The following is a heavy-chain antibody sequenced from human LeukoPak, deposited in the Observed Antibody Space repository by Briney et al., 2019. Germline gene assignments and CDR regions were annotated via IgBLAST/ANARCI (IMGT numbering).Heavy chain of an antibody. Sequence: PSETLSLTCSVSGGSISRSDDYWGFVRQTPGKGLEWVGSIYYTGSSHSHPSLKSRVTISVDTSKNQFSLKLSSVTAADTAVYYCARGKYYDSSGYWMGYYYMDVWGKGTTVTISS. CDR2: IYYTGSS. J-gene: IGHJ6*03. CDR1: GGSISRSDDY. CDR3: ARGKYYDSSGYWMGYYYMDV. V-gene: IGHV4-39*07. D-gene: IGHD3-22*01.